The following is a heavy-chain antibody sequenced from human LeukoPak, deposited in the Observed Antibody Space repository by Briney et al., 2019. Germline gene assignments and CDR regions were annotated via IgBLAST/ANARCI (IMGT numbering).Heavy chain of an antibody. CDR1: GYTFTSYG. CDR2: SSVYNDNT. Sequence: ASVKVSCKASGYTFTSYGISWGRQAPGQGLEWMGWSSVYNDNTNYAQKLQGRVTMSADTSTSTAYMELRSLRSDDTAVYYCARDAGSYGFDIWGQGTMVTVSS. J-gene: IGHJ3*02. V-gene: IGHV1-18*01. CDR3: ARDAGSYGFDI. D-gene: IGHD1-26*01.